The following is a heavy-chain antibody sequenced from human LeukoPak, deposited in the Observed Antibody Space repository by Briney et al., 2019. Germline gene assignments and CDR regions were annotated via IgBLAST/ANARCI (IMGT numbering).Heavy chain of an antibody. CDR1: GYTFTSYG. CDR2: ISAYNGNT. CDR3: ARGHKEYCSRTSCPLDY. V-gene: IGHV1-18*01. Sequence: ASVKVSCKASGYTFTSYGISWVRQAPGQGLEWMGWISAYNGNTNYAQKLQGRVTMTTDTSTSTAYMELRSLRSDDTAVYYCARGHKEYCSRTSCPLDYWGQGTLVTVSS. D-gene: IGHD2-2*01. J-gene: IGHJ4*02.